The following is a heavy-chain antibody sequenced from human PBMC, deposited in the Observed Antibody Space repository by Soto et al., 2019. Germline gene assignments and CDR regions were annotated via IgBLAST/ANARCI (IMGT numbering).Heavy chain of an antibody. Sequence: ASVKVSCKASGGTFSSYTSRWVRQENGQGLEWMGRIIPILGIANYAQKFQGRVTITADKSTSTAYMELSSLRSEDTAVYYCASSLEDYDILTGYYDSPFDYWGQGTLVTVSS. CDR2: IIPILGIA. V-gene: IGHV1-69*02. D-gene: IGHD3-9*01. J-gene: IGHJ4*02. CDR3: ASSLEDYDILTGYYDSPFDY. CDR1: GGTFSSYT.